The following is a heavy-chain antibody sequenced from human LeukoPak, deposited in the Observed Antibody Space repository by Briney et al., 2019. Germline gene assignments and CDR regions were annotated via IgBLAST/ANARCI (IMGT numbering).Heavy chain of an antibody. CDR3: ARVPTMVLRQDWFDP. Sequence: GPSVKVSCKASAYSFTGYYMHWVRQAPGQGLEWMGWINPNSGGTNYAQKFQGRVTITADESTSTAYMELSSLRSEDTAVYYCARVPTMVLRQDWFDPWGQGTLVTVSS. CDR1: AYSFTGYY. D-gene: IGHD4/OR15-4a*01. J-gene: IGHJ5*02. V-gene: IGHV1-2*02. CDR2: INPNSGGT.